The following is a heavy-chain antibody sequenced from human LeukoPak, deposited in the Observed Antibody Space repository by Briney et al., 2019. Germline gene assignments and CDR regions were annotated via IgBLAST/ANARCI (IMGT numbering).Heavy chain of an antibody. CDR1: GFTFSSYE. CDR3: AELGITMIGGV. V-gene: IGHV3-48*03. D-gene: IGHD3-10*02. J-gene: IGHJ6*04. Sequence: GSLLLSCAASGFTFSSYEMNWVRQAPGKGLEWVSYIISSGSTIYYADSVKGRFTISRDNTKNSLYLQMNSLRAEDTAVYYCAELGITMIGGVWGKGTTVTISS. CDR2: IISSGSTI.